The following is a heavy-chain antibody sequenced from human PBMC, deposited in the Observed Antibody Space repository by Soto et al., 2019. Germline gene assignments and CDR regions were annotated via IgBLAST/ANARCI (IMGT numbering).Heavy chain of an antibody. CDR1: GGSFSGFY. CDR3: ARESSSYNWFDP. D-gene: IGHD6-13*01. V-gene: IGHV4-34*01. CDR2: INHRGST. J-gene: IGHJ5*02. Sequence: SETLSLTCAVYGGSFSGFYWAWIRQSPGKGLEWIGEINHRGSTNYNPSLKSRVTISVDTSKNQFSLKLSSVTAADTAVYYCARESSSYNWFDPWGQGTLVTVSS.